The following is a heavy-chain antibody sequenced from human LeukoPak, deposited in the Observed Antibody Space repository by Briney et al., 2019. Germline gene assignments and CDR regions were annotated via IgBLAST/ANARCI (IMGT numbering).Heavy chain of an antibody. Sequence: GGSLRLSCAASGFTFSDYYMSWIRQAPGKGLEWVSYISSSGSTIYYADSVKGRFTISRDNAKNSLYLQTNSLRAEDAAAYYCVRGRGAGPGAHFDYWGQGTLVTVSS. J-gene: IGHJ4*02. CDR3: VRGRGAGPGAHFDY. V-gene: IGHV3-11*01. CDR2: ISSSGSTI. CDR1: GFTFSDYY. D-gene: IGHD3-10*01.